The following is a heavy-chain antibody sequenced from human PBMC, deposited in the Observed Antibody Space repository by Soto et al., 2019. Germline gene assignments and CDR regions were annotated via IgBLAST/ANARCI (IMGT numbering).Heavy chain of an antibody. J-gene: IGHJ4*02. D-gene: IGHD3-10*01. CDR2: IYYSGST. CDR3: ASLPVGWFGELSHFDY. V-gene: IGHV4-61*01. Sequence: SETLSLTCTVSGGSVSRGSYYWSWIRQPPGKGLEWIGYIYYSGSTNYNPSLKSRVTISVDTSKNQFSLKLSSVTAADTAVYYCASLPVGWFGELSHFDYWGQGTLVTVSS. CDR1: GGSVSRGSYY.